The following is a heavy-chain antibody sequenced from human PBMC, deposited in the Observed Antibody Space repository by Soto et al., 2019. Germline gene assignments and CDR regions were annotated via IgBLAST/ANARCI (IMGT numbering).Heavy chain of an antibody. CDR1: GGTFSSYT. CDR3: ATIKSRYYDILTGLNDDAFDI. Sequence: GASVKVSCKASGGTFSSYTISWVRQAPGQGLEWMGRIIPILGIANYAQKFQGRVTITADKSTSTAYMELSSLRSEDTAVYYCATIKSRYYDILTGLNDDAFDIWGQGTMVTVSS. CDR2: IIPILGIA. J-gene: IGHJ3*02. D-gene: IGHD3-9*01. V-gene: IGHV1-69*02.